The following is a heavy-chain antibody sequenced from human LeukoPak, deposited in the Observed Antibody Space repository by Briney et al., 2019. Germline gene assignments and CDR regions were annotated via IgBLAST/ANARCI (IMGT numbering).Heavy chain of an antibody. J-gene: IGHJ6*02. V-gene: IGHV4-4*02. CDR1: VGSISSGNW. D-gene: IGHD2-2*02. CDR3: ATAPILRGEAGEQYKYGMDV. CDR2: VYHNGTP. Sequence: SGTLSLTCAVSVGSISSGNWWRWVRQSPGKGLEWIGEVYHNGTPNYNPSLKSRVTISADTFKNHFSLKLTSVTAADTAVYYCATAPILRGEAGEQYKYGMDVWGQGTTVIVSS.